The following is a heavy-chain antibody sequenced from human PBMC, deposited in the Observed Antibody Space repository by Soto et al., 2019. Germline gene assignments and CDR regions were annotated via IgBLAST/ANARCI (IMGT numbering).Heavy chain of an antibody. CDR3: ARAVGIAAAGTGFDP. V-gene: IGHV4-59*01. Sequence: SETLSLTCTLSGGSISSYYWSRIRQPPGKGLEWIGYIYYSGSTNYNPSLKSRVTRSVDTSKNQFSLKLSSVTAADTAVYYCARAVGIAAAGTGFDPWGQGTLVTVSS. J-gene: IGHJ5*02. CDR1: GGSISSYY. D-gene: IGHD6-13*01. CDR2: IYYSGST.